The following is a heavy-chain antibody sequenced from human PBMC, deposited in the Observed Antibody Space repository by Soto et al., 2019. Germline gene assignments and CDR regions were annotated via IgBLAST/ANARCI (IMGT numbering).Heavy chain of an antibody. D-gene: IGHD6-19*01. CDR2: IIPIFGTA. Sequence: QVQLVQSGAEVKKPGSSVKVSCKASGGTFSTSAINWVRQAPGQGLEWMGGIIPIFGTANYVQKFQGRVTITADISTSTAYMALSSLRSEDTAVYYCARWSSSGWPYFDYWGQGTLVTVSS. CDR1: GGTFSTSA. V-gene: IGHV1-69*06. J-gene: IGHJ4*02. CDR3: ARWSSSGWPYFDY.